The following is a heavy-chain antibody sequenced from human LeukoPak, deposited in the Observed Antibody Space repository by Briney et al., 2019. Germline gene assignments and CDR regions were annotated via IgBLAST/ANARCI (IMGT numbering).Heavy chain of an antibody. CDR2: ISGSGGTT. D-gene: IGHD4-17*01. J-gene: IGHJ4*02. Sequence: GGSLRLSCAASEFSVGSNYMTWVRQVPGKGLEWVSAISGSGGTTYYADSVKGRFTISRDNSKNTLYLQMNSLRAEDTAIYYCAKVATVTTYALADYWGQGTLVTVSS. V-gene: IGHV3-23*01. CDR3: AKVATVTTYALADY. CDR1: EFSVGSNY.